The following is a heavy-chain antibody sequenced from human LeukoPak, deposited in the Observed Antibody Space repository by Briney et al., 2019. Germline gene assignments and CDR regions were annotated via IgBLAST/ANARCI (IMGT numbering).Heavy chain of an antibody. Sequence: GGPLRLSCTTSGFTFGDSAMSWFRQAPGKGLGWVGFIRSIPYGGTIEYAASVKGRFTISRDDSKSIAYLQMNSLKTEDTAVYYCTRAGDGYNPARPWGQGTLVTVSS. CDR2: IRSIPYGGTI. CDR3: TRAGDGYNPARP. J-gene: IGHJ5*02. D-gene: IGHD5-24*01. V-gene: IGHV3-49*03. CDR1: GFTFGDSA.